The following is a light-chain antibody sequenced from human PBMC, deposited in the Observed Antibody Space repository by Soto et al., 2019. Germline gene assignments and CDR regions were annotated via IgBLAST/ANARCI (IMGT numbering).Light chain of an antibody. Sequence: EIVMTQSPATLSVSPGERATLSCRTSQSVSVNLAWYQQKPGQAPRLLIYGASTRATGIPARFSGSGSGTEFTLTISSLQSEDFAVYYCQQYNNWPLTFGQRTKV. CDR3: QQYNNWPLT. CDR1: QSVSVN. CDR2: GAS. V-gene: IGKV3-15*01. J-gene: IGKJ1*01.